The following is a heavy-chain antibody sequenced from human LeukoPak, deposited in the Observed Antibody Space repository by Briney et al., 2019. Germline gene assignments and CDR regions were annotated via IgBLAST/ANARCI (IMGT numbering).Heavy chain of an antibody. Sequence: GGTLRLSCAASGFTFSCYRMSWVRQVLGKGLEWVSYISSSGSTIYYADSVKGRFTISRDNSKNTLYLQMNSLRAEDTAVYYCAKDGGGSYSYFDYWGQGTLVTVSS. J-gene: IGHJ4*02. CDR1: GFTFSCYR. CDR2: ISSSGSTI. D-gene: IGHD1-26*01. V-gene: IGHV3-48*01. CDR3: AKDGGGSYSYFDY.